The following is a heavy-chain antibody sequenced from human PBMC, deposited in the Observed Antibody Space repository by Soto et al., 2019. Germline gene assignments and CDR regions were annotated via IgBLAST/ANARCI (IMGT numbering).Heavy chain of an antibody. CDR2: IKSKPHGGAT. J-gene: IGHJ4*02. CDR1: GFSVTNAW. V-gene: IGHV3-15*01. D-gene: IGHD3-16*01. Sequence: SLRLSCAAFGFSVTNAWMSWVRQAPGKGLEWVGRIKSKPHGGATDYAAPVKGRFTISRDDSKNSLYLQMNSLKTEDTAVYYCARVPAFAGVGGPHFDYWGQ. CDR3: ARVPAFAGVGGPHFDY.